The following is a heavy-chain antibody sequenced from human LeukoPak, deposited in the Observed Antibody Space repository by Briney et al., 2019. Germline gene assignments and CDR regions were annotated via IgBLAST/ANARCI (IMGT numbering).Heavy chain of an antibody. J-gene: IGHJ4*02. D-gene: IGHD4-17*01. CDR3: AKCDDYGDYHVSDY. CDR2: ISGSAGST. V-gene: IGHV3-23*01. Sequence: GGSLRLSCAASGFAFSSYAMSWVRQAPGKGLEWVSAISGSAGSTYYADSVKGRFTISRDNSKNTLYLQMNSLRAEDTAVYYCAKCDDYGDYHVSDYWGQGTLVTVSS. CDR1: GFAFSSYA.